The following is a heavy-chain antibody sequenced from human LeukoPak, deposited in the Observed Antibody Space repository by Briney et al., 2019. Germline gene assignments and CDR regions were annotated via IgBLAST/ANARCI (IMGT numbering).Heavy chain of an antibody. CDR3: ARVGDSSGYYYSFDFQH. J-gene: IGHJ1*01. CDR1: GGTFSSYA. CDR2: IIPIFGTA. V-gene: IGHV1-69*05. D-gene: IGHD3-22*01. Sequence: GASVKVSCKASGGTFSSYAISWVRQAPGQGLEWMGRIIPIFGTANYAQKFQGRVTITTDESTSTAYMEPSSLRSEDTAVYYCARVGDSSGYYYSFDFQHWGQGTLVTVSS.